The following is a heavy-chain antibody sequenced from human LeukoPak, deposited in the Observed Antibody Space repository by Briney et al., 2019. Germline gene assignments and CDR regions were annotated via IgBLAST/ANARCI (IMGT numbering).Heavy chain of an antibody. Sequence: GGSLRLSCAASGXTFSSYWMHWVRQAPGKGLVWVSRISSDGSSTHYADSVKGQFTVSRDNAKNTLFLQMNSLRAEDTAVYYCASQFSGGGHWGQGTLVTVSS. CDR1: GXTFSSYW. J-gene: IGHJ4*02. CDR3: ASQFSGGGH. D-gene: IGHD3-10*01. V-gene: IGHV3-74*01. CDR2: ISSDGSST.